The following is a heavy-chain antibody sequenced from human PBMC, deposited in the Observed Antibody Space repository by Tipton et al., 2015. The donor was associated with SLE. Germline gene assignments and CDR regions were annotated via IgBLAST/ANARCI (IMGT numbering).Heavy chain of an antibody. CDR2: INHSGST. V-gene: IGHV4-34*01. J-gene: IGHJ4*02. D-gene: IGHD4-17*01. CDR3: AGLYGDYDSDY. CDR1: GGSFSGYY. Sequence: TLSLTCAVYGGSFSGYYWSWIRQPPGKGLEWIGEINHSGSTNYNPSLKSRLTISVDTSKNQFSLKLSSVTAADTAAYYCAGLYGDYDSDYWGQGTLVTVSS.